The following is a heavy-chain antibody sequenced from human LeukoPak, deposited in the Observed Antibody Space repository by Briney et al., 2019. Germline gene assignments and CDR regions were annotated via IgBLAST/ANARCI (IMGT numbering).Heavy chain of an antibody. CDR2: ISSGSSNI. CDR3: ARDDTITSHFDY. CDR1: GFTFSSYI. Sequence: GGSLRLSCAASGFTFSSYIMNWVRQAPGKGLEWVSYISSGSSNIFYADSVKGRFTISRDNAKNSLYLQMNSLRAEDTAVYYCARDDTITSHFDYRGQGTLVTVSS. J-gene: IGHJ4*02. V-gene: IGHV3-48*01. D-gene: IGHD4-11*01.